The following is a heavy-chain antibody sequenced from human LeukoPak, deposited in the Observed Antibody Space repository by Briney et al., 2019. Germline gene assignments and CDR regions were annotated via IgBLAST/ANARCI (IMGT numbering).Heavy chain of an antibody. D-gene: IGHD5-18*01. CDR3: AREYSYSYYFDY. CDR2: IYYSGTT. CDR1: GGSISSGGYY. Sequence: NASETLSLTCTVSGGSISSGGYYWSWIRQHPGKGLEWIGYIYYSGTTYYNPSPKSRLTISVDTSKNQFSLKLSSVTAADTAVYYCAREYSYSYYFDYWGQGTLVTVSS. J-gene: IGHJ4*02. V-gene: IGHV4-31*03.